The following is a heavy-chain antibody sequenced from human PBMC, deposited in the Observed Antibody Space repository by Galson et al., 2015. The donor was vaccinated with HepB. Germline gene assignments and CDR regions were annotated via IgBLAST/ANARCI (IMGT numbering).Heavy chain of an antibody. CDR2: VYYSGNP. CDR1: GGSISSGTYF. V-gene: IGHV4-39*07. Sequence: ETLSLTCSVSGGSISSGTYFWAWIRQPPGQGLEWIGSVYYSGNPYYNPSLTSRVTLSVDTSKNQFSLNLRSVTAADTAVYYCARDCPGGTGEVWSAFDIWGQGTMVTVSS. CDR3: ARDCPGGTGEVWSAFDI. D-gene: IGHD2-8*02. J-gene: IGHJ3*02.